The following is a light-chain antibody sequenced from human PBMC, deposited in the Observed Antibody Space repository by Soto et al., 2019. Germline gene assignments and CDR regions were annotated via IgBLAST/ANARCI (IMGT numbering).Light chain of an antibody. CDR2: SAS. V-gene: IGKV3-15*01. CDR1: QSISSK. CDR3: QHYNGLRWT. Sequence: IVMTQSPATLSVSPGEGATLSCRASQSISSKLAWYQQKPGQAPRLLIYSASTRATGVPARFSGSESGTEFTLTIGGLQSEDLAVYYCQHYNGLRWTFGQGTKVETK. J-gene: IGKJ1*01.